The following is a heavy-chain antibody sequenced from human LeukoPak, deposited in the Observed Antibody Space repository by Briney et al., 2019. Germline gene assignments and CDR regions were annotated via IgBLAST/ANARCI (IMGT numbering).Heavy chain of an antibody. V-gene: IGHV1-69*13. Sequence: SVKVSCKASGGTFSSYAISWVRQAPGQGLEWMGGIIPIFGTANYAQKFQGRVTITADESTSTAYMELSSLRSEDTAVYYCARGYSSSSIGYYYYYGMDVWGQGTTVTVSS. J-gene: IGHJ6*02. D-gene: IGHD6-6*01. CDR3: ARGYSSSSIGYYYYYGMDV. CDR1: GGTFSSYA. CDR2: IIPIFGTA.